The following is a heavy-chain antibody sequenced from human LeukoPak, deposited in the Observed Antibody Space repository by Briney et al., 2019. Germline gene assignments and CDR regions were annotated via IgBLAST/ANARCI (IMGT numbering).Heavy chain of an antibody. CDR1: GGSISSSNW. V-gene: IGHV4-4*02. CDR3: ARGLLWFGELLMGGFDP. Sequence: SETLSLTCAVSGGSISSSNWWSWVRQPPGKGLEWIGEIYHSGSTNYNPSLKSRVTISADKSKNQFSLKLSSVTAADTAVYYCARGLLWFGELLMGGFDPWGQGTLVTVSS. CDR2: IYHSGST. D-gene: IGHD3-10*01. J-gene: IGHJ5*02.